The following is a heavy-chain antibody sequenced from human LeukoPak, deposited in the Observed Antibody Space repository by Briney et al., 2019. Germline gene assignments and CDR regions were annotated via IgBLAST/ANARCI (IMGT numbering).Heavy chain of an antibody. CDR2: ISYDGSNK. V-gene: IGHV3-30*14. J-gene: IGHJ4*02. Sequence: PGGSLRLSCAASGFTFSSYAMHWVRQAPGKGLEWVAVISYDGSNKYCADSVKGRFTISRDNSKNTLYLQMNSLRAEDTAVYYCATLSRDFGYWGQGTLVTVSS. CDR1: GFTFSSYA. CDR3: ATLSRDFGY.